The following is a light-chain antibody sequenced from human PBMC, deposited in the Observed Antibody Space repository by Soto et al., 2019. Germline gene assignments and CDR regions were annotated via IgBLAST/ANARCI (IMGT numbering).Light chain of an antibody. CDR2: SAS. V-gene: IGKV3-15*01. CDR1: QRVGIN. Sequence: EIVMTQSTATLSVSPGETATLSCRASQRVGINLAWYQQKPGQAPRLLIYSASTRASGIPDRFSGSGSGTEFTLTISSLQSEDFAFFYCQQYDGWPRTFGQGTKVDIK. J-gene: IGKJ1*01. CDR3: QQYDGWPRT.